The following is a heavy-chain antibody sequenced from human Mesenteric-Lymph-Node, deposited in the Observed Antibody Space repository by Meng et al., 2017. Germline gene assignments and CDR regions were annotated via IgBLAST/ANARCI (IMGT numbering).Heavy chain of an antibody. J-gene: IGHJ4*02. CDR2: IWSDGNTK. Sequence: QVQLVESGGGMVQPGRCLRLSCAASGFTFRSLGMHWVRQAPGKGLEWVAVIWSDGNTKYYADSVKDRFTISRDNSKSTLYLQMSSLRAEDTAVYYCTGNSHIYGFDYWGPGTLVTVSS. D-gene: IGHD5-18*01. CDR1: GFTFRSLG. V-gene: IGHV3-33*01. CDR3: TGNSHIYGFDY.